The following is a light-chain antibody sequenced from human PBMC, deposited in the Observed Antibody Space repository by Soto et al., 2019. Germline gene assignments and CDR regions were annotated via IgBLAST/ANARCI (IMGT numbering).Light chain of an antibody. Sequence: QSALTQPASVSGSPGQSITISCTGTSSDVGRYNLVSWYQQHPGKAPKLMIYEGSKRPSGVSNRFSGSKSGNTASLTISGLQDEDEADYYGCAYAGSSTVVFGGGIKLTVL. CDR1: SSDVGRYNL. J-gene: IGLJ2*01. V-gene: IGLV2-23*01. CDR2: EGS. CDR3: CAYAGSSTVV.